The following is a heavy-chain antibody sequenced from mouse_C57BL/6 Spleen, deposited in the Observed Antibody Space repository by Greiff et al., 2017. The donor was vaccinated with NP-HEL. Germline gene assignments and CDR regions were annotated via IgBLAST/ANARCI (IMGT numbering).Heavy chain of an antibody. CDR2: IYPGDGDT. CDR3: ARGEGVDY. V-gene: IGHV1-82*01. CDR1: GYAFSSSW. Sequence: VKLMESGPELVKPGASVKISCKASGYAFSSSWMNWVKQRPGKGLEWIGRIYPGDGDTNYNGKFKGKATLTADKSSSTAYMQLSSLTSEDSAVYFCARGEGVDYWGQGTTLTVSS. J-gene: IGHJ2*01.